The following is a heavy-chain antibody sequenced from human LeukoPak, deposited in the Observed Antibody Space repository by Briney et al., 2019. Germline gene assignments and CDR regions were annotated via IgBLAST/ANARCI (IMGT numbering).Heavy chain of an antibody. D-gene: IGHD2-15*01. V-gene: IGHV3-23*01. CDR2: IGSGSGGRT. Sequence: GGSLRLSCAASGFAFSSYAMTWVRQAPGKGLEWVSGIGSGSGGRTYYADSVKGRFTISRDNSKNTLYLQMNSLRAEDTAVYYCAKTPRKVVPKESGDWGQGTLVTVSS. J-gene: IGHJ4*02. CDR1: GFAFSSYA. CDR3: AKTPRKVVPKESGD.